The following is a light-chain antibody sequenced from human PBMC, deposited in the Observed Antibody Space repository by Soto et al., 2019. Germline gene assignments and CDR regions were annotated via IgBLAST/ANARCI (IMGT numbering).Light chain of an antibody. J-gene: IGKJ5*01. V-gene: IGKV1-8*01. CDR3: QQYYSYPLT. CDR2: AAS. CDR1: QGISSY. Sequence: IRMTQSPSSFSASTGDRVTITCRASQGISSYLAWYQQKPGKAPKLLIYAASTLQSGVPSRFSGSGSGTDFTLTISCLQYEDFATYYCQQYYSYPLTFGQGTRLEI.